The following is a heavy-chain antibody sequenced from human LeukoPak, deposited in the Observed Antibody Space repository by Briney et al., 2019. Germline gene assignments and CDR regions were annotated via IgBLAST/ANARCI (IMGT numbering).Heavy chain of an antibody. CDR1: GGSISSSDW. CDR3: ARDPHCSSSDCPYDY. V-gene: IGHV4-4*02. Sequence: SGTLSLTCAVSGGSISSSDWWSWVRQPPGRGLEWIGYIYRSEDTSYNPSLKSRVTMSVDKSKNQFSLKLSSVTPEDTDVYYCARDPHCSSSDCPYDYWGQGTLVIVSS. J-gene: IGHJ4*02. D-gene: IGHD2-2*01. CDR2: IYRSEDT.